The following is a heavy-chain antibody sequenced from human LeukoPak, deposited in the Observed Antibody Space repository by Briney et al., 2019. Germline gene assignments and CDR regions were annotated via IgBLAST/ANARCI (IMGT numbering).Heavy chain of an antibody. CDR1: GGSISSSSYY. J-gene: IGHJ4*02. CDR3: VRGSTLRHYQY. Sequence: PSETLSLTCTVSGGSISSSSYYWGWIRQPPGKGLGWIGSIYYSGSTYYNPSLKSRVTVSVDTSKNQFSLKLSSVTAADTAVYLCVRGSTLRHYQYWGRGTLVTVSS. V-gene: IGHV4-39*01. D-gene: IGHD3-16*01. CDR2: IYYSGST.